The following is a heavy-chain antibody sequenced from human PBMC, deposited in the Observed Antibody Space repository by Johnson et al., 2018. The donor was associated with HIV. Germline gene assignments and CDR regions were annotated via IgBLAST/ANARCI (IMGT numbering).Heavy chain of an antibody. CDR3: AKDLSSGWSAVDI. Sequence: VQLVESGGGLVQPGESLRLSCAASGFIFSSYDMHWVRQAPGKGLEWVSSISGSGSPTYYTDSVKGRFTISRDNANNSLFLLMNSLRAEDTAVYYGAKDLSSGWSAVDIWGQGTMVTVSS. CDR1: GFIFSSYD. V-gene: IGHV3-48*01. J-gene: IGHJ3*02. D-gene: IGHD6-19*01. CDR2: ISGSGSPT.